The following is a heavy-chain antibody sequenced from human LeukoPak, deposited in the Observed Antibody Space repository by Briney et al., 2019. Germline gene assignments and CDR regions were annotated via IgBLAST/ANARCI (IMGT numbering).Heavy chain of an antibody. D-gene: IGHD3-10*01. CDR2: IYTSGST. CDR1: GGSISSYY. CDR3: ARDTRLYGSGSYYPYGMDV. Sequence: SETLSLTCTVSGGSISSYYWSWIRQPAGKGLEWIGRIYTSGSTNYNPSLKSRVTISVDTSKNQFSLKLSSVTAADTAVYYCARDTRLYGSGSYYPYGMDVWGQGTTVTVSS. J-gene: IGHJ6*02. V-gene: IGHV4-4*07.